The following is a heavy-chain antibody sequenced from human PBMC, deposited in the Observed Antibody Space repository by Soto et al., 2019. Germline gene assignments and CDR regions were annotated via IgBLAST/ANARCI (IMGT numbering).Heavy chain of an antibody. CDR1: GFTFSSYA. CDR3: AKQNREWLVPGLFDY. D-gene: IGHD6-19*01. CDR2: ISGSGGST. Sequence: SGGSLRLSCAASGFTFSSYAMSWVRQAPGKGLEWVSAISGSGGSTYYADSVKGRFTISRDNSKNTLYLQMNSLRAEDTAVYYCAKQNREWLVPGLFDYWGQGTLVTVSS. J-gene: IGHJ4*02. V-gene: IGHV3-23*01.